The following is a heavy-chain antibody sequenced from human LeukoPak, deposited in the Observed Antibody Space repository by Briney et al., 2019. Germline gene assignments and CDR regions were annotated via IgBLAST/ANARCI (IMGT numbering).Heavy chain of an antibody. D-gene: IGHD1-26*01. CDR2: TYYRSKWYN. CDR1: GDSVSSNSAA. CDR3: AGVSRSRYNLIENWFDP. V-gene: IGHV6-1*01. J-gene: IGHJ5*02. Sequence: SQTLSLTCAISGDSVSSNSAAWNWIRQSPSRGLEWLGRTYYRSKWYNDYAVSVKSRITINPDTSKNQFSLQLNSVTPEDTAVYYCAGVSRSRYNLIENWFDPWGQGTLVTVSS.